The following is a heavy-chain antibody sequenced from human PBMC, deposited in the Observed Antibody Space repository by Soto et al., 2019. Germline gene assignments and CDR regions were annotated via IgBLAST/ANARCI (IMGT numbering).Heavy chain of an antibody. CDR2: VYNSGST. D-gene: IGHD6-13*01. V-gene: IGHV4-59*01. CDR1: GGSISSNY. CDR3: ARYRREAVAGYTLDN. Sequence: ASETLSLTCTVSGGSISSNYWTWIRQPPGKGLEWIGYVYNSGSTDYNPSLKSRVTISEDTSKSQFSLKVNSMTAADTAVYYCARYRREAVAGYTLDNWGQGILVTVSS. J-gene: IGHJ4*02.